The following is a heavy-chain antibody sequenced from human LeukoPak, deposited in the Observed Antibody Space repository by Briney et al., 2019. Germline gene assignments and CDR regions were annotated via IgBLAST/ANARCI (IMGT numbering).Heavy chain of an antibody. J-gene: IGHJ4*02. CDR1: GFTFDDYA. CDR3: AKDRDSVVTGLFDY. CDR2: ISWNSGSI. Sequence: GRSLRLSCAASGFTFDDYAMHWVRQAPGKGLEWVSGISWNSGSIGYADSVKGRFTISRDNAKNSLYLQMNSPRAEDTALYYCAKDRDSVVTGLFDYWGQGTLVTVSS. V-gene: IGHV3-9*01. D-gene: IGHD2-21*02.